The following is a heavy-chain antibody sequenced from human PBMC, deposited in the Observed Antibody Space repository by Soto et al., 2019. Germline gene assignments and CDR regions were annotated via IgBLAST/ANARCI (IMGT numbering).Heavy chain of an antibody. CDR2: IKQDGSAK. D-gene: IGHD2-15*01. CDR1: GFTFWDDW. V-gene: IGHV3-7*01. CDR3: ARDFYGGFSYGPGDN. J-gene: IGHJ4*02. Sequence: GGSLRLSCVASGFTFWDDWMSWVRQAPGKGLEWVANIKQDGSAKQYLDSVRGRFTISRDNSKNSVYLQMNSLRAEDTALYYCARDFYGGFSYGPGDNWGQGTLVTVSS.